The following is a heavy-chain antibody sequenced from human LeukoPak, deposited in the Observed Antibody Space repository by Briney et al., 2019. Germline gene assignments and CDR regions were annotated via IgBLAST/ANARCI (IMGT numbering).Heavy chain of an antibody. V-gene: IGHV3-21*01. CDR1: GFTFNMYS. D-gene: IGHD3-22*01. CDR2: ISSSSSYI. J-gene: IGHJ2*01. CDR3: ARDVYDTTGYVYWYFDL. Sequence: PGGSLRRSCAASGFTFNMYSMNWVRQAPGKGLEWVSSISSSSSYIYYADSVKGRFTISKDNAKNSLYLQMNSLRAEDTAVYYCARDVYDTTGYVYWYFDLWGRGTLVTVSS.